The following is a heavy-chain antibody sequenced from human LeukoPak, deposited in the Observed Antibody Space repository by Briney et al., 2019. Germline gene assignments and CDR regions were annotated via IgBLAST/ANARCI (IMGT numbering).Heavy chain of an antibody. D-gene: IGHD1-1*01. CDR3: AKEKAIATINYGLDV. CDR1: GFIFDTYG. V-gene: IGHV3-30*18. J-gene: IGHJ6*02. CDR2: IAYDGSNK. Sequence: GGSLRLSCAASGFIFDTYGMLWVRQAPGKGLEWVAVIAYDGSNKVYVDSVKGRFTISRDNSKNTLYLQMNSLRGEDTAVYYCAKEKAIATINYGLDVWGQGTTVTVSS.